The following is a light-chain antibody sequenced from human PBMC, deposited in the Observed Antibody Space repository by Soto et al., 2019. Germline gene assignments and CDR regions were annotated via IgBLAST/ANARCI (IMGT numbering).Light chain of an antibody. CDR1: QRISGF. CDR3: QQSYSTPYT. J-gene: IGKJ2*01. CDR2: AAS. V-gene: IGKV1-39*01. Sequence: DIQMTQSPSSLSTYIGDRVTISCRASQRISGFLNWYQQKPGKAPKLLIYAASTLQSGVPSRFSGSGSGTDFTLTINTLQPEDFATYYSQQSYSTPYTFGQGTKLEI.